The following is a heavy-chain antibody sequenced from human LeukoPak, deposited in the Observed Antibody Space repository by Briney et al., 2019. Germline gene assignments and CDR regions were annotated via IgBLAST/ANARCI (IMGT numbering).Heavy chain of an antibody. J-gene: IGHJ3*02. D-gene: IGHD3-3*01. CDR1: GGSISSYY. V-gene: IGHV4-59*01. CDR3: ASGPLGWRERGAFDI. Sequence: SETLSLTCTVSGGSISSYYWSWIRQPPGKGLEWIGYIYYSGSTNYNPSLKSRVTISVDTSKNQFSLKLSSVTAADTAVYYCASGPLGWRERGAFDIWGQGTMVTVSS. CDR2: IYYSGST.